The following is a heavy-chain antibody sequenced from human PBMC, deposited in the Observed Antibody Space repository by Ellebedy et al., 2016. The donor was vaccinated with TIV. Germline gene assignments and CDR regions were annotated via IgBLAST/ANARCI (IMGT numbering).Heavy chain of an antibody. V-gene: IGHV1-46*03. CDR1: GYTFTSYY. Sequence: ASVKVSXXASGYTFTSYYMHWVRQAPGQGLEWMGIINPSGGSTSYAQKFQGRVTMTRDTYTSTVYMELSSLRSEDTAVYYCASGGTSSRNYYYYYYMDVWGKGTTVTVSS. D-gene: IGHD2-2*01. CDR3: ASGGTSSRNYYYYYYMDV. CDR2: INPSGGST. J-gene: IGHJ6*03.